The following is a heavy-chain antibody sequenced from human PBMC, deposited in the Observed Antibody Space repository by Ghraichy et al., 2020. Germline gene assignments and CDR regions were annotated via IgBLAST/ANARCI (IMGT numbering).Heavy chain of an antibody. CDR2: ISGSGGST. CDR3: AKDRLQYGTPYYFDY. Sequence: GGSLRLSCAASGFTFSSYAMSWVRQAPGKGLEWVSAISGSGGSTYYADSVKGRFTISRDNSKNTLYLQMNSLRAEDTAVYYCAKDRLQYGTPYYFDYWSHGPLVTVSS. CDR1: GFTFSSYA. J-gene: IGHJ4*01. V-gene: IGHV3-23*01. D-gene: IGHD4-17*01.